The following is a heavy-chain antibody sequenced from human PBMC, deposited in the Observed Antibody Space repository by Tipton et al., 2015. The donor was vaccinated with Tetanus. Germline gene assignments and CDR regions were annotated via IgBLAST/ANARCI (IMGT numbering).Heavy chain of an antibody. Sequence: TLSLTCAVNAGSFRGYFWNWVRQTPGKGLEWIGQINHSGTTNYNPSLESRVTVSLDTSKNQFFLKLRSVTAADTAVYFCARDRGRERYCIGCYYAYWGQGRLVTVS. CDR3: ARDRGRERYCIGCYYAY. J-gene: IGHJ4*02. D-gene: IGHD2-15*01. V-gene: IGHV4-34*09. CDR2: INHSGTT. CDR1: AGSFRGYF.